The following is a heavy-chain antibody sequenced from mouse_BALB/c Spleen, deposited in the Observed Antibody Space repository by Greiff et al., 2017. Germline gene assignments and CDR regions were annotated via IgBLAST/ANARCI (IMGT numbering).Heavy chain of an antibody. V-gene: IGHV2-9*02. D-gene: IGHD4-1*01. CDR1: GFSLTSYG. Sequence: VQLQESGPGLVAPSQSLSITCTVSGFSLTSYGVHWVRQSPGKGLEWLGVIWAGGSTNYNSALMSRLSISKDNSKSQVFLKMNSQQTDDTAMYYSARAPDWGGFDYWGQGTTLTVSS. J-gene: IGHJ2*01. CDR3: ARAPDWGGFDY. CDR2: IWAGGST.